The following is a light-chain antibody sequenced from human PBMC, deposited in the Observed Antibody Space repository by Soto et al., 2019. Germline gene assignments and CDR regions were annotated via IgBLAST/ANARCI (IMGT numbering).Light chain of an antibody. CDR1: QSISSW. Sequence: DIQMTQSPSTLSASVGDRVTLTCRASQSISSWLAWFQQKPGRAPKLLIYDASSLESGVPSRFSGSGSGTDFTLTISSLQPDDFATYYCQQYKSFPYTFGQGTKLEIK. J-gene: IGKJ2*01. CDR2: DAS. CDR3: QQYKSFPYT. V-gene: IGKV1-5*01.